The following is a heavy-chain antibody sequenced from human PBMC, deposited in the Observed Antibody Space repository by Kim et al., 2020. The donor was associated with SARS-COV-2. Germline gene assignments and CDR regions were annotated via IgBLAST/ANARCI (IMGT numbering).Heavy chain of an antibody. D-gene: IGHD1-26*01. CDR2: INHSGST. J-gene: IGHJ4*02. CDR1: GGSFSGYY. V-gene: IGHV4-34*01. Sequence: SETLSLTCAVYGGSFSGYYWSWIRQPPGKGLEWIGEINHSGSTNYNPSLKSRVTISVDTSKNQFSLKLSSVTAADTAVYYCARGLMYSGSHGDYWGQGTLVTVSS. CDR3: ARGLMYSGSHGDY.